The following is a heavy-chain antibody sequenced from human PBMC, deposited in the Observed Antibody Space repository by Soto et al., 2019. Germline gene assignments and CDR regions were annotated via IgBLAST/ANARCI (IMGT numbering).Heavy chain of an antibody. V-gene: IGHV1-8*01. J-gene: IGHJ4*02. D-gene: IGHD3-10*01. Sequence: QVQLVQSGAEVKKPGASVQVSCKASGYPFTSYDINWVRQATGPGLEWMGWLNPNSGNTGYAQQFQGRVTMTRTTSISTAYRQLSSLRSEDTAVYYCARGQRGRVRSVYRGGYYFDYWGQGTLVTVSS. CDR2: LNPNSGNT. CDR1: GYPFTSYD. CDR3: ARGQRGRVRSVYRGGYYFDY.